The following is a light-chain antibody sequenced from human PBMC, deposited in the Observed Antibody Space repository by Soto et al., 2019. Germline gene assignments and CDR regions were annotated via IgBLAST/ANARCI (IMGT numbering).Light chain of an antibody. CDR2: GAS. V-gene: IGKV3-15*01. Sequence: ETVMTQSPDTLSVSPGESATLSCRASQDVSTNLAWFHHKPGQTPRLVLYGASKRATGTPARFSGSGSGRHFTLTISSLQSEDFGVYYCQHYNNWPPYSFGQGTKVEIK. CDR3: QHYNNWPPYS. J-gene: IGKJ2*03. CDR1: QDVSTN.